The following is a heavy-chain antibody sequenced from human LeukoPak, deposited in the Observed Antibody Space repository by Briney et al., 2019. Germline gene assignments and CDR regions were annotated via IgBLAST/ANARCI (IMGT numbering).Heavy chain of an antibody. CDR2: IVVGSGNS. V-gene: IGHV1-58*02. CDR1: GFTFTSSA. Sequence: SVKVSCKASGFTFTSSAMQWVRQARGQRLEWIGWIVVGSGNSNYAQKFQERVTITRDMSTSTAYMELSSLRSEDTAVYYCAAGTPNIVAHDAFDIWGQGTMVTVSS. CDR3: AAGTPNIVAHDAFDI. J-gene: IGHJ3*02. D-gene: IGHD5-12*01.